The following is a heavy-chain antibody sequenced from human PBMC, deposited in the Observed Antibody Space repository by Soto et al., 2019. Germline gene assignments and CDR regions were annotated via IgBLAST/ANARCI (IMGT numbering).Heavy chain of an antibody. J-gene: IGHJ4*02. CDR3: AGATHGSGTYTFDH. CDR1: GGAINTCD. V-gene: IGHV4-59*01. D-gene: IGHD3-10*01. CDR2: IHYSGSS. Sequence: PSEGLGVTGTVAGGAINTCDGRRFWQPPGEPLEWIAYIHYSGSSVYTPSLMSRVTISIETSKNQFSLKLTSVSAADTAVYFCAGATHGSGTYTFDHWGQGSRVS.